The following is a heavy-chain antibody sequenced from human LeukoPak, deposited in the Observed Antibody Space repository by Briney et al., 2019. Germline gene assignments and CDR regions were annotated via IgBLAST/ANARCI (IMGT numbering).Heavy chain of an antibody. Sequence: KPGGSLRLSCAASGPTFSDYYMSWIRQAPGKGLEWVSYISSSGTTIYYADSVKGRFTISRDNAKNSLYLQMNSLRAEDTAVYFCARWDSSGCLDYWGQGTLVTVSS. CDR3: ARWDSSGCLDY. CDR2: ISSSGTTI. V-gene: IGHV3-11*01. D-gene: IGHD3-22*01. CDR1: GPTFSDYY. J-gene: IGHJ4*02.